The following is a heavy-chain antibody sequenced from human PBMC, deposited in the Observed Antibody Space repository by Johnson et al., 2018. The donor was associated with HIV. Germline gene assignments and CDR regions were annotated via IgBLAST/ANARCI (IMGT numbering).Heavy chain of an antibody. CDR3: ATKGITVTTARAFDI. D-gene: IGHD4-11*01. CDR2: INWNGGST. CDR1: GFSFDDFG. V-gene: IGHV3-20*04. Sequence: VQLVESGGVVVQPGGSLRLSCAASGFSFDDFGMSWVRQAPGKGLEWVSGINWNGGSTGYADSVKGRFTISRDNAKNSLYLQMNSLRAEETAVYFCATKGITVTTARAFDIWGRGTMVTVSS. J-gene: IGHJ3*02.